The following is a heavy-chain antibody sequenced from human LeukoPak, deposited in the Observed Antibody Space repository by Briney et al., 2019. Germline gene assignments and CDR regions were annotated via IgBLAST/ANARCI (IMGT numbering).Heavy chain of an antibody. D-gene: IGHD2-15*01. J-gene: IGHJ4*02. Sequence: SETLSLTCAVYGGSFSGYYWSWIRQPPGKGLEWIGEINHSGSTNYNPSLKSRVTISVDTSKNQFSLKLNSVTAADTAVYYCARGHLGYCSGGSCYRASAIDYWGQGTLVTVSS. V-gene: IGHV4-34*01. CDR3: ARGHLGYCSGGSCYRASAIDY. CDR2: INHSGST. CDR1: GGSFSGYY.